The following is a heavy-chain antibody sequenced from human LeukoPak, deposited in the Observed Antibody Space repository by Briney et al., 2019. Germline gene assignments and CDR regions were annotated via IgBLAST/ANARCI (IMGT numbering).Heavy chain of an antibody. D-gene: IGHD1-26*01. CDR1: GFTFSSYG. Sequence: GGSLRLSCAASGFTFSSYGMHWVRQAPGKGLEWVAFIRYDGSNKYYADSVKGRFTISRDNSKNTLYLQMNSLRAEDTAVYYCAKDEFRTVGATGWFDPWGQGTLVTVSS. CDR3: AKDEFRTVGATGWFDP. V-gene: IGHV3-30*02. CDR2: IRYDGSNK. J-gene: IGHJ5*02.